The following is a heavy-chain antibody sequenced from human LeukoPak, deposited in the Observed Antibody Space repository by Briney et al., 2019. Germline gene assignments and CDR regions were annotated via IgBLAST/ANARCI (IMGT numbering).Heavy chain of an antibody. CDR3: ARDRAAYYYDSSGLLSGAFDI. D-gene: IGHD3-22*01. CDR1: GFTFSSYA. Sequence: GGSLRLSCAASGFTFSSYAMSWVRQAPGKGLEWVSAISGSGGSTYYADSVKGRFTISRDNSKNTLYLQMNSLRAEDTAVYYCARDRAAYYYDSSGLLSGAFDIWGQGTMVTVSS. V-gene: IGHV3-23*01. CDR2: ISGSGGST. J-gene: IGHJ3*02.